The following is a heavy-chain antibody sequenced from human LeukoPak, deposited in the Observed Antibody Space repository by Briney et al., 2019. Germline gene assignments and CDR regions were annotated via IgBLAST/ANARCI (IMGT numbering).Heavy chain of an antibody. Sequence: SETLSLTCTVSGGSISSYYWSWIRQPPGKGLEWIGYIYYSGSTNYNPSLKSRVAISVDTSKNQFSLKLSSVTAADTAVYYCARRNYDFWSGRGYYFDYWGQGTLVTVSS. CDR2: IYYSGST. V-gene: IGHV4-59*08. CDR1: GGSISSYY. CDR3: ARRNYDFWSGRGYYFDY. J-gene: IGHJ4*02. D-gene: IGHD3-3*01.